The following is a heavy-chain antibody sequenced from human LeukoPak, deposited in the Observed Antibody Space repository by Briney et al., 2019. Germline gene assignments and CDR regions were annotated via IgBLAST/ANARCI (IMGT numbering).Heavy chain of an antibody. CDR2: IREDGS. D-gene: IGHD7-27*01. CDR3: ARDVNWGHFDY. CDR1: GFTFVTYW. Sequence: GGSLRLSCAASGFTFVTYWMAWVRQGPGKGLEWVASIREDGSDYVASMKGRFAISRNNAKNSVYLQMNRLRAEVTAVYYCARDVNWGHFDYWGQGTLVTVSS. J-gene: IGHJ4*02. V-gene: IGHV3-7*01.